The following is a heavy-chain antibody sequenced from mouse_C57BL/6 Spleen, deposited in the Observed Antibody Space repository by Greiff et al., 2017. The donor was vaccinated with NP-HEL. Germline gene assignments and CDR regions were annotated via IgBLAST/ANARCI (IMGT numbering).Heavy chain of an antibody. CDR2: IDPSDSYT. V-gene: IGHV1-69*01. CDR1: GYTFTSYW. J-gene: IGHJ4*01. CDR3: ARWGYDAMDY. Sequence: QVQLKQSGAELVMPGASVKLSCKASGYTFTSYWMHWVKQRPGQGLEWIGEIDPSDSYTNYNQKFKGKSTLTVDKSSSTAYMQLSSLTSEDSAVYYCARWGYDAMDYWGQGTSVTVSS.